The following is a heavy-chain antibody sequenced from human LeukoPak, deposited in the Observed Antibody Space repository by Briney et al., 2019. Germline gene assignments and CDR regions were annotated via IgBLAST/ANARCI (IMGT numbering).Heavy chain of an antibody. V-gene: IGHV3-23*01. CDR3: AQDVRHCGDCYGWYDP. Sequence: AGGSLRLSCAASGFTFSNFAMGWVRQPPGKGLEWVSSISSSGRNTYYADSVRGRFTISRDNSGDTVYLQLNSLRAEDTALYYCAQDVRHCGDCYGWYDPWGQGTLVTVSS. CDR1: GFTFSNFA. D-gene: IGHD2-21*02. CDR2: ISSSGRNT. J-gene: IGHJ5*02.